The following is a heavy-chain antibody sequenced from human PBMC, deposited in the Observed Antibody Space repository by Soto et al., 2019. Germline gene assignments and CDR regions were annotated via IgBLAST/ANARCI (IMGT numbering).Heavy chain of an antibody. CDR2: IFPRDFDV. D-gene: IGHD4-4*01. CDR3: ASLVSLLQPIDS. V-gene: IGHV5-51*01. Sequence: PGESLKISCQTSGYTFTNYWIGWVRQMPGGGLEWLGLIFPRDFDVRYSPSFEGQVTISADRSTATAFLQWRSLKASDSALYFCASLVSLLQPIDSWARGTPVTVSS. CDR1: GYTFTNYW. J-gene: IGHJ5*01.